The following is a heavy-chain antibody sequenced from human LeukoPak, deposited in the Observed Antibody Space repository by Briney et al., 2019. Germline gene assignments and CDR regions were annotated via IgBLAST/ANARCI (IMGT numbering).Heavy chain of an antibody. J-gene: IGHJ4*02. D-gene: IGHD3-3*01. CDR2: MNPKSGNT. V-gene: IGHV1-8*03. CDR3: ARGPSWSGYSQPYHFDY. Sequence: GASVKVSCRASGYTFSDYDINWVRQAAGQGLEWMGWMNPKSGNTGYAQKFQGRVTITRNTSISTAYMELSSLKSDDTAVYSCARGPSWSGYSQPYHFDYWGQGTLVTVSS. CDR1: GYTFSDYD.